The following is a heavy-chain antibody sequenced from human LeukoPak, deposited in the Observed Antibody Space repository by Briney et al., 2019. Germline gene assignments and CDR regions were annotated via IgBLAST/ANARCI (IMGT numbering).Heavy chain of an antibody. CDR1: GYSISSGYY. J-gene: IGHJ5*02. Sequence: SETLSLTCAVSGYSISSGYYWGWIRQPPGKGLEWMGSLYHTGSTYYNPSLKSRVTISVDPSKDQFSLKLSSVTAADTAVYYCARGMYYYASGSGYNWFDPWGQGTLVTVSS. D-gene: IGHD3-10*01. CDR3: ARGMYYYASGSGYNWFDP. V-gene: IGHV4-38-2*01. CDR2: LYHTGST.